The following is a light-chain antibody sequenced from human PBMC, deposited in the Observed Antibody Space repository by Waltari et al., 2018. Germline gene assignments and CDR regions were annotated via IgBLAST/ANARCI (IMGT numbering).Light chain of an antibody. J-gene: IGKJ2*01. CDR3: QQYHSYPYT. Sequence: DIQMTQSPSTLSASVGDRVTITCRASQTLNRWLAWYQQKPGKAPKLLLYKASTLQSGVPSRFSGSDSGTQFALTITGLQAEDFATYYCQQYHSYPYTFGQGTKLEIK. CDR2: KAS. V-gene: IGKV1-5*03. CDR1: QTLNRW.